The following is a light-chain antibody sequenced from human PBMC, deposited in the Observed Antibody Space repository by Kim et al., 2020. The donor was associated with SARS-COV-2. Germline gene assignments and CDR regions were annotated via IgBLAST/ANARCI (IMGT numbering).Light chain of an antibody. Sequence: QSALTQPASVSGSPGQSITISCTGTSSDVGSNNVVSWYQQKPGNAPKVMIYEVSKRPSGVSDRFSGSKSGNTASLTISGLQAEDEADYHCCSYAGGSWLFGGGTQLTVL. CDR2: EVS. V-gene: IGLV2-23*02. CDR1: SSDVGSNNV. CDR3: CSYAGGSWL. J-gene: IGLJ2*01.